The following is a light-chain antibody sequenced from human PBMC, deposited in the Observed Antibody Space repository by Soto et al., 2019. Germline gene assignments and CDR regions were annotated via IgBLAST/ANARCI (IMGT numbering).Light chain of an antibody. CDR1: ELGNKY. Sequence: SYELTQPPSVSVSPGQTATISCSGHELGNKYVSWYQQRPGQSPELVIYQDSSRPSGIPERFSGSISGNTATLTISGTQTMDEAEYYCQAWDRNTGVFGTGTKLTVL. CDR2: QDS. J-gene: IGLJ1*01. V-gene: IGLV3-1*01. CDR3: QAWDRNTGV.